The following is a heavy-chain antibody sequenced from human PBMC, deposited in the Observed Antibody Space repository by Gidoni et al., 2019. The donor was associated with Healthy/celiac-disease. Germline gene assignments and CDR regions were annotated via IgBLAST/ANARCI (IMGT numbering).Heavy chain of an antibody. CDR1: GFPFSASA. CDR2: MRSKANSYAT. Sequence: EVQLVASGGGLVQPGGSLKRPCAASGFPFSASAMHWVRQASGKGLEWVGRMRSKANSYATAYAASVKGRFTISRDDSKNTAYLQMNSLKTEDTAVYYCTRQGRYYYDSGVYGMDVWGQGTTVTVSS. V-gene: IGHV3-73*02. CDR3: TRQGRYYYDSGVYGMDV. J-gene: IGHJ6*02. D-gene: IGHD3-22*01.